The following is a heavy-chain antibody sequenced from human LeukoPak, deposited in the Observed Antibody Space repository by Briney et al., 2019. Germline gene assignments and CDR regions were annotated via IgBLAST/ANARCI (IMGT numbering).Heavy chain of an antibody. CDR2: IIPIFGTA. J-gene: IGHJ6*03. V-gene: IGHV1-69*13. CDR1: GGTFSSYA. D-gene: IGHD3-10*01. Sequence: AASVKVSCNASGGTFSSYAVSWVRQAPGQGLEWMGGIIPIFGTANPAQKFRGRVTITADESTSTAYMELSSLTSEDTALYYCARMNYYGSGRTVLSYYYMDVWGKGTTVTVSS. CDR3: ARMNYYGSGRTVLSYYYMDV.